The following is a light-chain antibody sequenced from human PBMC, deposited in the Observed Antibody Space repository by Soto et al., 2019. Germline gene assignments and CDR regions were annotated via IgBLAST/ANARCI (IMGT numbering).Light chain of an antibody. CDR1: QTVSSSF. Sequence: IVLTQSPGTLSLSPGERATLSCRASQTVSSSFLAWYQQKPGQAPRLLIYGASNRATGIPDRFSGSGSATDFTLTISRLEPEDFVVYYCHQYGISSFTFGQGTKLEIK. CDR2: GAS. V-gene: IGKV3-20*01. CDR3: HQYGISSFT. J-gene: IGKJ2*01.